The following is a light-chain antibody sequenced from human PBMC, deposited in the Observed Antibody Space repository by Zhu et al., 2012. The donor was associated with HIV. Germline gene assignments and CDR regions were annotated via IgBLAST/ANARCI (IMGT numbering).Light chain of an antibody. CDR2: GAS. V-gene: IGKV3-20*01. Sequence: IVLTQSPATLSLSPGERATLSCRASQSFTSSYLAWYQQKPGQPPRLLIYGASSRATGIPDRFSGSGSGTDFTLTISRLEPEDFAVYYCQQYDSSPRTFGQGTKVEIK. CDR1: QSFTSSY. CDR3: QQYDSSPRT. J-gene: IGKJ1*01.